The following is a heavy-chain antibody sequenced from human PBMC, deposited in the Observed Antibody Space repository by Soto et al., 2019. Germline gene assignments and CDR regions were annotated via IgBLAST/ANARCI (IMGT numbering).Heavy chain of an antibody. CDR2: IRSKANSYAT. CDR3: TRLGGYDLAPGHYYMDV. V-gene: IGHV3-73*01. J-gene: IGHJ6*03. Sequence: GGSLRLSCAASGFTFSGSAMHWVRQASGKGLEWVGRIRSKANSYATAYAASVKGRFTISRDDSKNTAYLQMNSLKTEDTAVYYCTRLGGYDLAPGHYYMDVWGKGTTVTVSS. CDR1: GFTFSGSA. D-gene: IGHD5-12*01.